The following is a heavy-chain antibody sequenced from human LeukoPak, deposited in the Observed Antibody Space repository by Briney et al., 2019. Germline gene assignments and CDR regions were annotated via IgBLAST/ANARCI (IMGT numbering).Heavy chain of an antibody. Sequence: GGSLRLSCAASGFTFSSYGMSWVRQAPGKGLEWVSAISGSGGSTYYADSVKGRFTTSRDSSKNTLYLQMNSLRAGGAAVYYCAKAPVTTCSGAYCYPFDYWSQGTLVTVSS. CDR2: ISGSGGST. CDR1: GFTFSSYG. J-gene: IGHJ4*02. CDR3: AKAPVTTCSGAYCYPFDY. V-gene: IGHV3-23*01. D-gene: IGHD2-15*01.